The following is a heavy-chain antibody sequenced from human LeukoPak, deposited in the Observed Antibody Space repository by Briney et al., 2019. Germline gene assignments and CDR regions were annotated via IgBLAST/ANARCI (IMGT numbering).Heavy chain of an antibody. D-gene: IGHD3-3*01. J-gene: IGHJ3*02. CDR2: INPNSGGT. CDR3: ARGGFFGRAGDAFDI. CDR1: GYTFTGYY. Sequence: ASVKVSCKASGYTFTGYYMHWVRQAPGQGLEWMGRINPNSGGTNYAQKFQGRVTMTRDTSISTAYMELSRLRSDGTAVYYCARGGFFGRAGDAFDIWGQGTMVTVSS. V-gene: IGHV1-2*06.